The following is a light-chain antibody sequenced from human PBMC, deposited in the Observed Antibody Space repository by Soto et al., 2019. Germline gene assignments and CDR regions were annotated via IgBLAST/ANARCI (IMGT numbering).Light chain of an antibody. Sequence: IQMTQSPSTLPASVGDTVTITCRASQSISRYLNWYQQRPGKAPKFLIYAASSLQSGVPSRFSGSGFGTDFTLTISSLQPEDFATYYCQQSHSMPLTFGGGTKVDIK. V-gene: IGKV1-39*01. CDR1: QSISRY. CDR2: AAS. J-gene: IGKJ4*01. CDR3: QQSHSMPLT.